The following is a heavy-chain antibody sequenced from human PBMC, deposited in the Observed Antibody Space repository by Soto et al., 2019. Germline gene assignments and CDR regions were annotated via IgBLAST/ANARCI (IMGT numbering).Heavy chain of an antibody. Sequence: GFLRLSCAASGFTFSSYSMNWVLQAPGKGLEWVSSISSSSSYIYYADSVKGRFTISRDNAKNSLYLQMNSLRAEDTAVYYCARAAYSSSSFDYWGQGTLVTVSS. V-gene: IGHV3-21*01. D-gene: IGHD6-6*01. CDR3: ARAAYSSSSFDY. CDR1: GFTFSSYS. J-gene: IGHJ4*02. CDR2: ISSSSSYI.